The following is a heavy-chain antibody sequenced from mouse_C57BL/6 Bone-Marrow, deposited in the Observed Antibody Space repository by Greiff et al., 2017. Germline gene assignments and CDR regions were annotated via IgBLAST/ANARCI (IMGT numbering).Heavy chain of an antibody. Sequence: QVQLQQSGAELARPGASVKMSCKASGYTFTSYTMHWVKQRPGQGLEWIGYINPSSGYTKYNQKFKDKAPLTADKSSSQAYMQLSSLPSEDSAVYYCARASLYDYDCKAWFAYWGQGTLVTVSA. CDR3: ARASLYDYDCKAWFAY. CDR2: INPSSGYT. D-gene: IGHD2-4*01. V-gene: IGHV1-4*01. CDR1: GYTFTSYT. J-gene: IGHJ3*01.